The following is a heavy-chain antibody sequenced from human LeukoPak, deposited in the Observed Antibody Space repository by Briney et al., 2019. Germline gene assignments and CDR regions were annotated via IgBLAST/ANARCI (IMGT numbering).Heavy chain of an antibody. Sequence: PGGSLRLSCAASGFTVSSNYMSWVRQAPGKGLEWVSHVGGNGPTYYTDSVKGRFIISRDNSENTLSLQMNSLRLEDTAIYYCVKDSWSRNGIYDPFDIWGQGTMVTVSS. D-gene: IGHD2-8*01. CDR2: VGGNGPT. CDR1: GFTVSSNY. V-gene: IGHV3-53*01. CDR3: VKDSWSRNGIYDPFDI. J-gene: IGHJ3*02.